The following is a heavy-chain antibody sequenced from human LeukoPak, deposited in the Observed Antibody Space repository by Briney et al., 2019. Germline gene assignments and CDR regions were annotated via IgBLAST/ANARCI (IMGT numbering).Heavy chain of an antibody. CDR2: ISYDGSNK. Sequence: PGGSLRLSCAASGFTFSSYAMHWVRQAPGKGLEWVAVISYDGSNKYYADSVKGRFTISRDNSKKTLYLQMNSLRAEDTAVYYCARGKLYYYDSSGYFDPGAFDIWGQGTIVTVSS. CDR3: ARGKLYYYDSSGYFDPGAFDI. CDR1: GFTFSSYA. J-gene: IGHJ3*02. V-gene: IGHV3-30-3*01. D-gene: IGHD3-22*01.